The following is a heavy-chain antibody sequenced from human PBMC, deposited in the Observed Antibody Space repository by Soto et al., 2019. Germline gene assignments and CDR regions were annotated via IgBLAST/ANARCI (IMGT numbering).Heavy chain of an antibody. CDR1: GGSISSGGYY. J-gene: IGHJ6*02. V-gene: IGHV4-31*03. Sequence: SETLSLTCTVSGGSISSGGYYWSWIRQHPGKGLEWIGYIYYSGSTYYNPSLKSRVTISVDTSKNQFSPKLSSVTAADTAVYYCARSRMLRDGYNYGYYYYYGMDVWGQGTTVTVSS. CDR2: IYYSGST. CDR3: ARSRMLRDGYNYGYYYYYGMDV. D-gene: IGHD5-12*01.